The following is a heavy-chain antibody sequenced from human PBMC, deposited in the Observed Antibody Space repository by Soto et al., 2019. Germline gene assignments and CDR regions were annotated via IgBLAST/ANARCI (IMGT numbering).Heavy chain of an antibody. CDR2: IYWDDDK. Sequence: QITLKESGPTVVKPTQTLTLTCTFSGFSLRTSGVGVGWIRQPPGEALEWLTLIYWDDDKRYSPSLKSRLSXTXXTXXXXXXLXMXXXXXXXXXXXFCARXXFDXXXLHYPTWFWGQGILVSVSS. V-gene: IGHV2-5*02. J-gene: IGHJ4*02. CDR1: GFSLRTSGVG. CDR3: ARXXFDXXXLHYPTWF. D-gene: IGHD3-22*01.